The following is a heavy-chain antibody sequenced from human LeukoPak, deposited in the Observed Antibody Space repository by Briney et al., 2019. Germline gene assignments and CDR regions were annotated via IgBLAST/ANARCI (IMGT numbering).Heavy chain of an antibody. J-gene: IGHJ4*02. CDR3: ARASSGWYGY. CDR1: GFTFSSYA. Sequence: PGGSLRLSCVVSGFTFSSYAMHWVRQAPGKGLEYVSAISSNGGSTYYANSVKGRFTISRDNSKNTLYVQMGSLRVEDMAVYYCARASSGWYGYWGQGTLVTVSS. CDR2: ISSNGGST. V-gene: IGHV3-64*01. D-gene: IGHD6-19*01.